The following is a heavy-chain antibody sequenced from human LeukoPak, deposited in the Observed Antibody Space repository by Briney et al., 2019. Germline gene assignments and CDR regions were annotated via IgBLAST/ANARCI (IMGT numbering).Heavy chain of an antibody. Sequence: ASVKVSCKASGYTFTGYYMHWVRQAPGQGLEWMGWINPNSGGTNYAQKFQGRVTMTRDTSISTAYMELSRLRSDDTAVYYCAREGPYCSSTSCPDRFDYWGQGTLVTVSS. D-gene: IGHD2-2*01. V-gene: IGHV1-2*02. CDR1: GYTFTGYY. CDR2: INPNSGGT. CDR3: AREGPYCSSTSCPDRFDY. J-gene: IGHJ4*02.